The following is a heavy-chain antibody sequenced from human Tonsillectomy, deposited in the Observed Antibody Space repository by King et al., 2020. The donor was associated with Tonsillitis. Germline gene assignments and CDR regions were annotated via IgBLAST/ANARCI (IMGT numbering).Heavy chain of an antibody. CDR3: ARRGDYDFWSGYQYYFDY. CDR1: GYTFTSYG. D-gene: IGHD3-3*01. Sequence: QLVQSGAEVKKPGASVKVSCKASGYTFTSYGISWVRQAPGQGLEWMGWISAYNGNTNYAQKLQGRVTMTTDTSTSTAYMELRSLRSDDTAVYYCARRGDYDFWSGYQYYFDYWGQGTLVTVSS. V-gene: IGHV1-18*01. CDR2: ISAYNGNT. J-gene: IGHJ4*02.